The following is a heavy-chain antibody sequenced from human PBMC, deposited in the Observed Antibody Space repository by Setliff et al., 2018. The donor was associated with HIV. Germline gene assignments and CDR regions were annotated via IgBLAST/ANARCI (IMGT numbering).Heavy chain of an antibody. CDR3: ARASYTTLFGVLMGGGLQY. V-gene: IGHV4-59*01. D-gene: IGHD3-3*01. J-gene: IGHJ4*02. CDR1: GGSTNNYY. CDR2: VSNGGDT. Sequence: SETLSLTCAVSGGSTNNYYLTWIRQPPGKGLEWIGSVSNGGDTNYNPSLKSRVSLSLDTSKTQFSLKLTSVTAADTAVYYCARASYTTLFGVLMGGGLQYWGPGTLVTVSS.